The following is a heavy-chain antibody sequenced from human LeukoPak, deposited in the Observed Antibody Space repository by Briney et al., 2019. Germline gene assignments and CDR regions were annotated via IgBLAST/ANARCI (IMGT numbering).Heavy chain of an antibody. D-gene: IGHD7-27*01. CDR3: AKERLGYYGMDV. CDR1: GFTFSNCG. Sequence: GGSLRLSCAASGFTFSNCGMHWVRQGPGKGLEWVVVISYDGSNKYYADSVKGRFTISRDNSKNTLYLQMNSLRPEDTAVYYCAKERLGYYGMDVWGQGTTVTVSS. J-gene: IGHJ6*02. V-gene: IGHV3-30*18. CDR2: ISYDGSNK.